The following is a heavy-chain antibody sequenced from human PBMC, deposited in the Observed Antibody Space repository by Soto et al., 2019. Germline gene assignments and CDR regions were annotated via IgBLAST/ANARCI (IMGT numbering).Heavy chain of an antibody. Sequence: QVQLQESGPGLVEPSQTLSLVCSVSGDPLSYGGYYWSWVRQSPGKALEGLGFVYHTGATYYHPFLDIRVTMAVDMSRNDFSLKLTSVTAADTATYYCAIEGHSSWEWLDPWGKGILVTVS. D-gene: IGHD1-26*01. V-gene: IGHV4-31*03. CDR1: GDPLSYGGYY. J-gene: IGHJ5*02. CDR3: AIEGHSSWEWLDP. CDR2: VYHTGAT.